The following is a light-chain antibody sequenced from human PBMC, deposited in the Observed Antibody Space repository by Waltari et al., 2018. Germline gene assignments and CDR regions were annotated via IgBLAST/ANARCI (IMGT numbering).Light chain of an antibody. CDR2: DAS. J-gene: IGKJ1*01. CDR3: QQRSNWPGT. Sequence: EIVLTQSPATLSLSPGERATLSCRASQSVSSYLAWYQQKPGQAPRLLIYDASNRATGIPARFSGSGSGEDCTLSISSREPEDFAVDYCQQRSNWPGTFGQGTKVEIK. V-gene: IGKV3-11*01. CDR1: QSVSSY.